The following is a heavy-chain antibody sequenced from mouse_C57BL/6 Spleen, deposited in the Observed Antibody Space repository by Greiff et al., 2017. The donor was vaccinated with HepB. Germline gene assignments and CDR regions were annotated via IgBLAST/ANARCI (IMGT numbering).Heavy chain of an antibody. V-gene: IGHV5-17*01. D-gene: IGHD2-12*01. CDR1: GFTFSDYG. CDR2: ISSGSSTI. J-gene: IGHJ3*01. CDR3: ARDYSFAY. Sequence: DVQLQESGGGLVKPGGSLKLSCAASGFTFSDYGMHWVRQAPEKGLEWVAYISSGSSTIYYADTVKGRFTISRDNAKNTLFLQMTSLRSEDTAMYYCARDYSFAYWGQGTLVTVSA.